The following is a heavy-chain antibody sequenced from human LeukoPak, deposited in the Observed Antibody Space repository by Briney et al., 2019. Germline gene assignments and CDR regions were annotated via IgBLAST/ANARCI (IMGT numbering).Heavy chain of an antibody. J-gene: IGHJ4*02. CDR1: GFTFDNYA. D-gene: IGHD6-19*01. CDR2: ITSDGGSV. V-gene: IGHV3-9*01. CDR3: VKDQYSSAWQNGFDY. Sequence: PGGSLRLSCATSGFTFDNYAMHWVRQGPGKALERVSGITSDGGSVVYADSVKGRFTISRDNAKNSLYLQMNSLRAEDTAFYYCVKDQYSSAWQNGFDYWGQGSLVTVST.